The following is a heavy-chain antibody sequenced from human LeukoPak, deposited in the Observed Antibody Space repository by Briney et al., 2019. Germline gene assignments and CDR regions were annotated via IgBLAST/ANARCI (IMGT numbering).Heavy chain of an antibody. Sequence: GGSLRLSCAASGFTFSSYSMNWVRQAPGKGLEWVSSISSSSSYIYYVDSVKGRFTISRDNAKNSLYLQMNSLRAEDTAVYYCAVSQATTTFDYWGQGTLVTVSS. CDR1: GFTFSSYS. V-gene: IGHV3-21*01. CDR3: AVSQATTTFDY. D-gene: IGHD5-24*01. CDR2: ISSSSSYI. J-gene: IGHJ4*02.